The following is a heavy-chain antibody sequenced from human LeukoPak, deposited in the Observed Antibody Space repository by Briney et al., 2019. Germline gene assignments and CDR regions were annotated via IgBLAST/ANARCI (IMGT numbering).Heavy chain of an antibody. V-gene: IGHV4-38-2*01. Sequence: PSETLSLTCAVSGYSISSGYYWGWIRQPPGKGLEWIGSIYHSGSTYYNPSLKSRVTVSVDTSKNQFSLKLSSVTAADPAGNYCARRNGCFDPWGQGNLVTVSS. CDR2: IYHSGST. D-gene: IGHD1-14*01. CDR1: GYSISSGYY. CDR3: ARRNGCFDP. J-gene: IGHJ5*02.